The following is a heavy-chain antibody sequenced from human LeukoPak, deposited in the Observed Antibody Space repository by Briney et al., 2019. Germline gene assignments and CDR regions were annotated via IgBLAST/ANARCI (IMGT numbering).Heavy chain of an antibody. CDR1: GGSISSYY. CDR3: ARGRPDPLWFGESGYYFDY. J-gene: IGHJ4*02. D-gene: IGHD3-10*01. Sequence: PSETLSLTCTVSGGSISSYYWSWIRQPPGKGLEWIGYIYYSGSTNYNPSLKSRVTISVDTSKNQFSLKLSSVTAADTAVYYCARGRPDPLWFGESGYYFDYWGQGTLVTVSS. CDR2: IYYSGST. V-gene: IGHV4-59*01.